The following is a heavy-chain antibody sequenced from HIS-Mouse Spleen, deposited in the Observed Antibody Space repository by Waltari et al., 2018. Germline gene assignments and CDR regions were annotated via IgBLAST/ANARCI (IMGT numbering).Heavy chain of an antibody. CDR2: INHSGST. CDR3: ARAPGSGWPFDY. CDR1: GRRFSVYY. D-gene: IGHD6-19*01. V-gene: IGHV4-34*01. Sequence: QVRLQQWGAGPLKPWETPSPPIPVCGRRFSVYYWSWIRQPPGKGLEWIGEINHSGSTNYNPSLKSRVTISVDTSKNQFSLKLSSVTAADTAVYYCARAPGSGWPFDYWGQGTLVTVSS. J-gene: IGHJ4*02.